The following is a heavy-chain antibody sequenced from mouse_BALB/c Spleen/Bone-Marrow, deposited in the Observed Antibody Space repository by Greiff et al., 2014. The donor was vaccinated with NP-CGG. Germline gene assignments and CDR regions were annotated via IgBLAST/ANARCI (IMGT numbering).Heavy chain of an antibody. J-gene: IGHJ2*01. CDR3: VRGNYGNYVDYFDF. CDR2: INSNGGST. CDR1: GFTFSNYG. D-gene: IGHD2-1*01. V-gene: IGHV5-6-3*01. Sequence: EVKLVESGGGLVQPGGSLKLSCAASGFTFSNYGMSWVRQTPDKRLESVATINSNGGSTYYPDSVKGRFTISRDTAKNTLYLQMSSLKSEETAMYYCVRGNYGNYVDYFDFWGQGTTLTVSS.